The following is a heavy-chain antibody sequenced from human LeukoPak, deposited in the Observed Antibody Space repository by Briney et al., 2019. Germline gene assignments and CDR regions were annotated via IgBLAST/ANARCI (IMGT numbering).Heavy chain of an antibody. Sequence: SQTLSLTCTVSGGSIRSGSYYWSWIRQPAGKGLEWIGRIYTSGSTNYNPSLKSRVTISVDTSTNQFSLKLSSVTAADTAVYYCASEFTYDSSGYRPDAFDIWGQGTMVTVSS. D-gene: IGHD3-22*01. CDR2: IYTSGST. V-gene: IGHV4-61*02. CDR1: GGSIRSGSYY. J-gene: IGHJ3*02. CDR3: ASEFTYDSSGYRPDAFDI.